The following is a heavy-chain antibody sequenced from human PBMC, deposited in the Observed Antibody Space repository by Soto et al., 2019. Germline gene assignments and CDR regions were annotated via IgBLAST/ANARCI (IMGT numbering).Heavy chain of an antibody. Sequence: SGPTLVNPTQTLTLTCTFSGFSLSTSGVGVGWIRQPPGRALEWLALIYWDDDKRHSPSLKSRLTITKDTSKNQVVLTMTNMDPVGTATYYCAYSKTRPGYFDYWGQGTLVIVSS. V-gene: IGHV2-5*02. CDR2: IYWDDDK. CDR1: GFSLSTSGVG. J-gene: IGHJ4*02. D-gene: IGHD6-6*01. CDR3: AYSKTRPGYFDY.